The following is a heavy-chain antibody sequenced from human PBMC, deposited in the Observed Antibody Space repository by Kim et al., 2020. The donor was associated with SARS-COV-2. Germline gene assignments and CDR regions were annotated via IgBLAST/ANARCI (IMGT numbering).Heavy chain of an antibody. J-gene: IGHJ4*02. CDR3: ARDRTGDGLGFFDY. Sequence: SETLSLTCTVSGGSISSYYWSWIRQPPGKGLEWIGYIYYSGSTNYNPSLKSRVTISVDTSKNQFSLKLSSVTAADTAVYYCARDRTGDGLGFFDYWGQGT. V-gene: IGHV4-59*13. D-gene: IGHD7-27*01. CDR1: GGSISSYY. CDR2: IYYSGST.